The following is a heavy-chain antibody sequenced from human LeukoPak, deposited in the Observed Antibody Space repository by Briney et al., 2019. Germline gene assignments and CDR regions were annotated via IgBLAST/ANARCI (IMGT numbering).Heavy chain of an antibody. CDR1: GFTFSIYA. V-gene: IGHV3-23*01. J-gene: IGHJ4*02. CDR2: ISGSGGST. Sequence: GGSLRLSCAASGFTFSIYAMSWVSQAPGKGLEWVSAISGSGGSTYYADSVKGRFTISRDNSKNTLYLQMNSLTAEDTAVYYCAKVRRSGYHHWGQGTLVTASS. D-gene: IGHD3-22*01. CDR3: AKVRRSGYHH.